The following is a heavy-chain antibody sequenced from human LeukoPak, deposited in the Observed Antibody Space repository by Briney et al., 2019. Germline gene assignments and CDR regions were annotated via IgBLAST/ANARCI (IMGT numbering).Heavy chain of an antibody. V-gene: IGHV1-69*06. CDR2: IIPMFGTA. Sequence: WASVKVSCKASGGTFSSYGISWVRQAPGQGLEWMGGIIPMFGTANYAQKFQGRVTITADKSTSTAYMELSSLRSEDTAVYYCARAEWGWKREFDYWGQGTLVTVSS. CDR3: ARAEWGWKREFDY. CDR1: GGTFSSYG. J-gene: IGHJ4*02. D-gene: IGHD1-1*01.